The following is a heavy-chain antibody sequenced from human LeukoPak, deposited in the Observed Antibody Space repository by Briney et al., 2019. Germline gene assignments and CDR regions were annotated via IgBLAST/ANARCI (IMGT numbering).Heavy chain of an antibody. CDR2: IIPIFGTA. D-gene: IGHD2-15*01. CDR3: ARFRSGYYYYGMDV. Sequence: WASVKVSCKASGGTFSSYAISWVRQAPGQGLEWMGGIIPIFGTANYAQKFQGRVTITADESTSTVYMELSSLRSEDTAVYYCARFRSGYYYYGMDVWGKGTTVTVSS. CDR1: GGTFSSYA. J-gene: IGHJ6*04. V-gene: IGHV1-69*13.